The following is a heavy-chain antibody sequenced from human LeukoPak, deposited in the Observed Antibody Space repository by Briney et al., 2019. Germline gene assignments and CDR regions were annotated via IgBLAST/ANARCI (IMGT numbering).Heavy chain of an antibody. V-gene: IGHV3-48*03. J-gene: IGHJ4*02. CDR3: ARDRLPYYYDSSGLFDY. D-gene: IGHD3-22*01. Sequence: GGSLRLSCAASGFTFSSYEMNWVRQAPGKGLEWVTYISSSGSTIYYADSVKGRFTISRDNAKNSLYLQMNSLRAEDTAVYYCARDRLPYYYDSSGLFDYWGQGTLVTVSS. CDR2: ISSSGSTI. CDR1: GFTFSSYE.